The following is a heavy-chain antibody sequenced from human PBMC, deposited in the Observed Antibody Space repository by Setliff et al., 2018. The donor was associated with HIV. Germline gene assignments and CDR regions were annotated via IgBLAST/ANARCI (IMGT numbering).Heavy chain of an antibody. D-gene: IGHD1-26*01. J-gene: IGHJ4*02. CDR1: GYSFTGYH. CDR3: ARDTVRATFSDY. V-gene: IGHV1-2*02. CDR2: INPNSGGT. Sequence: ASVKVSCKASGYSFTGYHMHWVRQAPGQGLEWMGWINPNSGGTNYAQKFQGRVAMTTDTSISTVYMELSSLTSADTAVYYCARDTVRATFSDYWGQGTLVTVSS.